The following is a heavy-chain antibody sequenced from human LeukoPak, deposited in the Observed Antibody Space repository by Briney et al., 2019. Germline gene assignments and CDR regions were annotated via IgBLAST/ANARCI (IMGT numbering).Heavy chain of an antibody. J-gene: IGHJ4*02. D-gene: IGHD3-22*01. V-gene: IGHV3-48*04. CDR1: GFTFSSYN. CDR2: ISSTTSTI. CDR3: AKKGYYDGSGYYMYYFDH. Sequence: GGSLRLSCAASGFTFSSYNMNWVRQAPGKGLEWVSYISSTTSTIYYADSVKGRFTISRDNAKNSLYLQMNSLRAEDTAVYYCAKKGYYDGSGYYMYYFDHWGQGTLVTVSS.